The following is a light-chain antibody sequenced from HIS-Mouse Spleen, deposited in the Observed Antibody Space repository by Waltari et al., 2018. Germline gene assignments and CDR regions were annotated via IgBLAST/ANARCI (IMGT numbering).Light chain of an antibody. V-gene: IGKV1-5*03. CDR2: KAS. J-gene: IGKJ1*01. CDR1: QSISSW. CDR3: QQYNSYSRT. Sequence: DIQMTQSPSTLSASVGDRVTLTCRASQSISSWLAWYQQKPGKAPKLLIYKASSLESGVPSRFSGSGSGTEFTLTISSPQPDDFATYYCQQYNSYSRTFGQGTKVEIK.